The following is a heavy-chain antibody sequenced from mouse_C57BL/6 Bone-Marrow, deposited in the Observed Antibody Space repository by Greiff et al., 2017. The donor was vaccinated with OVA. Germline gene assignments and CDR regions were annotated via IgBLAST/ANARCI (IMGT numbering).Heavy chain of an antibody. CDR3: TTFYYGNSYWYFDV. Sequence: VHVKQSGAELVRPGASVKLSCTASGFNIKDYYMHWVKQRPEQGLEWIGWIDPENGDTEYASKFQGKATITADTSSNTAYLQLSSLTSEDTAVYYCTTFYYGNSYWYFDVWGTGTTVTVSS. CDR1: GFNIKDYY. D-gene: IGHD2-1*01. CDR2: IDPENGDT. V-gene: IGHV14-4*01. J-gene: IGHJ1*03.